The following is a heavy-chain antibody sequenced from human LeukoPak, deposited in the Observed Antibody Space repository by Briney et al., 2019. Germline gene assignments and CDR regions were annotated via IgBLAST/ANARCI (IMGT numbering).Heavy chain of an antibody. Sequence: SETLSRTCAVSGGSIRSYHWSWIRQPPGKGLEWIGYTSYSGSTNYNPSLKSRVTISVDTSKNQFSLNLSSVTAADTAVYYCARARESGYTTELDYWGQGTLVTVSS. V-gene: IGHV4-59*01. CDR3: ARARESGYTTELDY. CDR2: TSYSGST. J-gene: IGHJ4*02. CDR1: GGSIRSYH. D-gene: IGHD3-3*01.